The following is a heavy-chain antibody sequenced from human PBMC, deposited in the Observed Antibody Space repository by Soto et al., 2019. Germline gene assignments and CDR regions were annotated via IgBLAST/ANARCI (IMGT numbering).Heavy chain of an antibody. J-gene: IGHJ4*02. CDR1: GDSISSDGDYF. V-gene: IGHV4-30-4*01. CDR3: ARGAYGVAVLY. CDR2: VSYDGRT. Sequence: VQLQESGPGLVKPSETLSLTCTVSGDSISSDGDYFWSWIRQPPGKGLESVGYVSYDGRTYYNPSLKSRMSISIDTSQNQFSLKLSSVTAADTAVYYCARGAYGVAVLYWGQGTLATVSS. D-gene: IGHD4-17*01.